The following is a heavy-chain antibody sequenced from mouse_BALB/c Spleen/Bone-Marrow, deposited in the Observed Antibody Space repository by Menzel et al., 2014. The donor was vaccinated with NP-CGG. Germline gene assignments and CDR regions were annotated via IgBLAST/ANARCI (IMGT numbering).Heavy chain of an antibody. CDR1: GYTFTDYN. CDR3: ARELSWYFDV. Sequence: VQLQQSGPELVKPGASVKISCKASGYTFTDYNMHWVKQSHGKSLEWIGYIYPYNGGTGYNQKFMSKATLTVDNSSSTAYMELRSLTSEDSAVYYCARELSWYFDVWGAGTTVTVSS. J-gene: IGHJ1*01. V-gene: IGHV1S29*02. CDR2: IYPYNGGT. D-gene: IGHD1-1*02.